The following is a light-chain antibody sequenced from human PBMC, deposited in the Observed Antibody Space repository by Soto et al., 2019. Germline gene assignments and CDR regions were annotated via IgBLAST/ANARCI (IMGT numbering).Light chain of an antibody. CDR2: EVS. Sequence: QSVLTQPASVSGSPGQSITIPCTGTSSDVGDYNYVSWYQQHPGKVPKLIIFEVSHRPSGISDRFSGSKSGNTASLTISGLQAEDEADYYCSSYTSISTLVIFGGGTKLTVL. CDR1: SSDVGDYNY. V-gene: IGLV2-14*01. J-gene: IGLJ2*01. CDR3: SSYTSISTLVI.